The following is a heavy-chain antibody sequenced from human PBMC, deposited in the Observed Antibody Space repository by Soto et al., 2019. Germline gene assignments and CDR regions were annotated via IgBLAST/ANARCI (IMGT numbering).Heavy chain of an antibody. CDR3: ARKGPPRDAFDI. CDR2: VLGGGGST. CDR1: GFTFSSYA. Sequence: LRLSCAASGFTFSSYAMSWVRQTPGKGLEWVSGVLGGGGSTFYADSVKGRFTISRDNSKNTLYVQMNSLRAEDTAIYYCARKGPPRDAFDIWGQGTMVTVSS. J-gene: IGHJ3*02. V-gene: IGHV3-23*01.